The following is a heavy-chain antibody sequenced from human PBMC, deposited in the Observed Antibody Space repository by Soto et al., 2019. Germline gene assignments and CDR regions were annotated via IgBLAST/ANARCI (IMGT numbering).Heavy chain of an antibody. J-gene: IGHJ4*02. CDR3: ARASGWELLIPVEFDY. CDR1: GFTFSSYE. V-gene: IGHV3-48*03. CDR2: ISSSGSTI. D-gene: IGHD1-26*01. Sequence: PVGSLRLSCAASGFTFSSYEMNWVRQAPGKGLEWVSYISSSGSTIYYADSVKGRFTISRDNAKNSLYLQMNSLRAEDTAVYYCARASGWELLIPVEFDYWGQGTLVTVSS.